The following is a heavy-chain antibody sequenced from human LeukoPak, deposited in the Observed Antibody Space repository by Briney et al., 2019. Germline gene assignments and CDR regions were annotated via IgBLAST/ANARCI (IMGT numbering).Heavy chain of an antibody. CDR2: VSGTGGRT. D-gene: IGHD6-6*01. Sequence: GGSLRLSCAASGFTFSTYAMSWVRQAPGKGLEWVSVVSGTGGRTYYADSVKGRFTISRDNSKDTLYLQMNSLRAEDTALYYCVKASSSSPQYNWFDAWGQGTLVTVSS. V-gene: IGHV3-23*01. CDR3: VKASSSSPQYNWFDA. J-gene: IGHJ5*02. CDR1: GFTFSTYA.